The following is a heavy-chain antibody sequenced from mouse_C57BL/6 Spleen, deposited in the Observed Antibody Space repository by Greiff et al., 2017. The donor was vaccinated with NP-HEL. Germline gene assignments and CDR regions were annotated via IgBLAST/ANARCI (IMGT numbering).Heavy chain of an antibody. CDR3: ARGDYGSSYWFAY. CDR2: INPNYGTT. CDR1: GYSFTDYN. V-gene: IGHV1-39*01. D-gene: IGHD1-1*01. Sequence: EVKLMESGPELVKPGASVKISCKASGYSFTDYNMNWVKQSTGKSLEWIGVINPNYGTTSYNQKFKGKATLTVDQSSSTAYMQLNSLTSEDSAVYYCARGDYGSSYWFAYWGQGTLVTVSA. J-gene: IGHJ3*01.